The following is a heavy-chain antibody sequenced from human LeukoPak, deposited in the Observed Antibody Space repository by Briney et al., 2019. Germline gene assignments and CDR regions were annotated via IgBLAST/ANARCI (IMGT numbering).Heavy chain of an antibody. CDR2: IRYDGSNK. CDR1: GFTFSDYG. CDR3: AKILDGSGSHHFDY. V-gene: IGHV3-30*02. D-gene: IGHD3-10*01. Sequence: GGSLRLSCAASGFTFSDYGMHWVRQAPGKGLEWVAFIRYDGSNKYYADSVKGRFTISRDNSKNTLYLQMNSLRAEDTAVYYCAKILDGSGSHHFDYWGQGTLVTVSS. J-gene: IGHJ4*02.